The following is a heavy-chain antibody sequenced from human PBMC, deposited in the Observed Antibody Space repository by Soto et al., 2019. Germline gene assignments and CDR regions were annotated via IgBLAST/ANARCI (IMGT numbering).Heavy chain of an antibody. CDR2: MNPNSGNT. V-gene: IGHV1-8*02. Sequence: ASVKVSCKASGYTFTTYYMHWVRQATGQGLEWMGWMNPNSGNTGYAQKFQGRVTMTRNTSISTAYMELSSLRSEDKAVYYCARGRNGMDVWGQGTTVTVSS. CDR3: ARGRNGMDV. J-gene: IGHJ6*02. CDR1: GYTFTTYY.